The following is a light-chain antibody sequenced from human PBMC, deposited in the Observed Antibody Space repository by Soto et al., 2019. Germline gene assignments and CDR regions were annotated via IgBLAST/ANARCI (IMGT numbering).Light chain of an antibody. CDR1: QSISNS. J-gene: IGKJ4*01. Sequence: EIVLTQSPATLSLSPGEGATLSCRASQSISNSLAWYQQKPGQAPRLLIHGSSNRATGIPARFSGSGSGTDFTLSISSVEPEAFVVYYCQEWSYCPPFTFGGGTKVECK. CDR3: QEWSYCPPFT. CDR2: GSS. V-gene: IGKV3-11*01.